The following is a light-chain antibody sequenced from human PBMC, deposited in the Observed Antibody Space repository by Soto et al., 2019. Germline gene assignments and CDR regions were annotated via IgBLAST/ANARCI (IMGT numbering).Light chain of an antibody. CDR3: QQYGSSLPWT. CDR2: GAS. Sequence: EIVLTQSPGTLSLSPGERATLSCRASQSVSSSYLAWYQQKPGQAPRLLIYGASSRATGIPDRFSCSGSGTDFTLTISRLEPEDFAVYYCQQYGSSLPWTFGQGTKVEIK. V-gene: IGKV3-20*01. J-gene: IGKJ1*01. CDR1: QSVSSSY.